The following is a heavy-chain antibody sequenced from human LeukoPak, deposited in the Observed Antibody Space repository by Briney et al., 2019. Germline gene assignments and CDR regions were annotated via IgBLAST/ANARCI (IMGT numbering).Heavy chain of an antibody. D-gene: IGHD5-12*01. CDR3: ARGPIIKGYY. J-gene: IGHJ4*02. Sequence: GGSLRLSCAASGFTFSSYAMSWVRQAPGKGLEWVANIKQDGSEKYYVDSVKGRFTISRDNAKNSLYLQMNSLRAEDTAVYYCARGPIIKGYYWGQGTLVTVSS. CDR2: IKQDGSEK. V-gene: IGHV3-7*03. CDR1: GFTFSSYA.